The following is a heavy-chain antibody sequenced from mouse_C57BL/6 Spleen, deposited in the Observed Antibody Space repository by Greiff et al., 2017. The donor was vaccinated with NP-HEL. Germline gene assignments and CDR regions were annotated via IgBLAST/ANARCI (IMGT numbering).Heavy chain of an antibody. CDR2: INPSSGYT. J-gene: IGHJ2*01. D-gene: IGHD2-5*01. Sequence: VQLQQSGAELARPGASVKMSCKASGYTFTSYTMHWVKQRPGQGLEWIGYINPSSGYTKYNQKFKDKATLTADKSSSTAYMQLSSLTSEDSAVYYCASYSNYVYYFDYWGQGTTLTVSS. V-gene: IGHV1-4*01. CDR1: GYTFTSYT. CDR3: ASYSNYVYYFDY.